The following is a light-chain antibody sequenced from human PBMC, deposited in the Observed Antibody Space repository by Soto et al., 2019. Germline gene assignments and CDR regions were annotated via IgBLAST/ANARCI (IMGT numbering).Light chain of an antibody. Sequence: DVKMTQSPSSLSAFVGDRVTITCRASQDIGNFLAWYQQKPGKVPKLLIYAASTLQLGAPSRFSGSGSGTDFTLTISSLQPEDVATYYCQKCKVAPFTFGGGTKVDIK. CDR2: AAS. V-gene: IGKV1-27*01. CDR3: QKCKVAPFT. CDR1: QDIGNF. J-gene: IGKJ4*01.